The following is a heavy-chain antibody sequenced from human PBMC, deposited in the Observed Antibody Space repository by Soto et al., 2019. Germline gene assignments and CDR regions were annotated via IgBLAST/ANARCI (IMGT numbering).Heavy chain of an antibody. CDR2: ISSSSSYI. V-gene: IGHV3-21*01. CDR3: ARDKSSWHTTSFDY. Sequence: EVQLVESGGGLVKPGGSLRLSCAASGFTFSSYSMNWVRQAPGKGLEWVSSISSSSSYIYYADSVKGRFTISRDNPKNSLYLQMNSLRAEDTAVYYCARDKSSWHTTSFDYWGQGTLVTVSS. CDR1: GFTFSSYS. J-gene: IGHJ4*02. D-gene: IGHD6-13*01.